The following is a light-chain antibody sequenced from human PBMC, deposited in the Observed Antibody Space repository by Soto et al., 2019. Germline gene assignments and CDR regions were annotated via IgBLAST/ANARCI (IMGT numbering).Light chain of an antibody. CDR2: GAS. Sequence: EILLTQSPGSLSVFPGERASLSCRASQNVNNRLAWYQQKAGQAPRLLISGASSRATGIPARFSGSGSGTDFTLTISSLEPEDFAVYYCHQRQYWPPITFGQGTRLEIK. CDR3: HQRQYWPPIT. J-gene: IGKJ5*01. CDR1: QNVNNR. V-gene: IGKV3-11*01.